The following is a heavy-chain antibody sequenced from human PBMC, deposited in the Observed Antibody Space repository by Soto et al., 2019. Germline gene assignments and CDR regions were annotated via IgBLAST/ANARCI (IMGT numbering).Heavy chain of an antibody. CDR1: GGSISRGGYY. CDR2: IYYSGST. J-gene: IGHJ5*02. Sequence: QVQLQESGPGLVKPSQTLSLTCTVSGGSISRGGYYWTWIRQHPGKVLEWIGYIYYSGSTYYNPPLTSRLTISLDTSKNQFSLRLSSVTAADTAVYYCARSVFPWGQGTVVNVSS. CDR3: ARSVFP. V-gene: IGHV4-31*03.